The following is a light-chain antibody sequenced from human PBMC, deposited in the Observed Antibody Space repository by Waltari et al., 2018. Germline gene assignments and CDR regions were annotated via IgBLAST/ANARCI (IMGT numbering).Light chain of an antibody. Sequence: DIQMTQSPSSLSASVGDRVTITCRASQSINTYLNWYQQRPGKAPKLLIYAASSLQSGVPSRFSGSGSETEFTLTISSLQPEDFATYYCQQSYTTPPRTFGGGTRVEIK. J-gene: IGKJ4*01. CDR3: QQSYTTPPRT. V-gene: IGKV1-39*01. CDR2: AAS. CDR1: QSINTY.